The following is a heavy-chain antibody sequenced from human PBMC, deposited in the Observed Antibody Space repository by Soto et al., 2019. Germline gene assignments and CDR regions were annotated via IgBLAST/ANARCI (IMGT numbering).Heavy chain of an antibody. Sequence: GESLKISCKGSGYSFTSYWISWVRQMPGKGLEWMGRIDPSDSYTNYSPSFQGHVTISADKSIGTAYLQWSSLKASDTAMYYCARQDIVVVPAAPYGMDVWGQGTTVTVSS. J-gene: IGHJ6*02. CDR3: ARQDIVVVPAAPYGMDV. D-gene: IGHD2-2*01. CDR2: IDPSDSYT. V-gene: IGHV5-10-1*01. CDR1: GYSFTSYW.